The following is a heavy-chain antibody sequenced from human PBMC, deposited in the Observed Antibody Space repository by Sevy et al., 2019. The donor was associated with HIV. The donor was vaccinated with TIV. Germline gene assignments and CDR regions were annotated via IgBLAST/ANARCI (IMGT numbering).Heavy chain of an antibody. V-gene: IGHV3-48*02. D-gene: IGHD6-19*01. CDR2: ISSSSSTI. CDR3: ARDQWLDPYYYYYYGMDV. CDR1: GLTFSSYS. J-gene: IGHJ6*02. Sequence: GGSLRLSCAASGLTFSSYSMNWVRQAPGKGLEWVSHISSSSSTIYYADSVKGRFTISRDNAKNSLYLQMNSLRDEDTAVYYCARDQWLDPYYYYYYGMDVWGQGTTVTVSS.